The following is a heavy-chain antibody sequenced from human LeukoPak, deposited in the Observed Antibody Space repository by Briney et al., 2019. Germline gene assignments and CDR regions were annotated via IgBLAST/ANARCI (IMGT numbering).Heavy chain of an antibody. D-gene: IGHD6-13*01. Sequence: PSETLSLTCTVSGYSISSGYYWGWIRQPPGKGLEWIGSIYYSGSTYYNPSLKSRVTISVDTSKNQFSLKLSSVTAADTAVYYCARRNSSSWGDYWGQGTLVTVSS. CDR1: GYSISSGYY. V-gene: IGHV4-38-2*02. CDR3: ARRNSSSWGDY. J-gene: IGHJ4*02. CDR2: IYYSGST.